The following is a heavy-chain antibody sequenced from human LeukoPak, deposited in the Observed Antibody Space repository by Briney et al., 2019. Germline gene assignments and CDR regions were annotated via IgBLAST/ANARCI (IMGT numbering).Heavy chain of an antibody. D-gene: IGHD3-10*01. J-gene: IGHJ4*02. Sequence: SETLSLTCTVSGGSISSGSYYWSWIRQPAGTGLEWIGRIYTSGSTNYNPSLKSRVTISVDTSKNQFSLKLSSVTAADTAVYYCARDNPSFGELLIGGQGTLVTVSS. CDR3: ARDNPSFGELLI. V-gene: IGHV4-61*02. CDR2: IYTSGST. CDR1: GGSISSGSYY.